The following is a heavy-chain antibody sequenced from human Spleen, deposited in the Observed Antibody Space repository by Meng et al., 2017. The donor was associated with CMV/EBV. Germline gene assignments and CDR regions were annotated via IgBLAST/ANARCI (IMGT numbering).Heavy chain of an antibody. D-gene: IGHD2-15*01. CDR1: GYTFTGYY. CDR2: IIPILGIP. Sequence: SVKVSCKASGYTFTGYYMHWVRQAPGQGLEWMGVIIPILGIPNYAQNFQGRVTIIADKSTSTAYMELNSLRSEDTAVYYCARAFCSGGSCHYYFDYWGQGTLVTVSS. V-gene: IGHV1-69*10. J-gene: IGHJ4*02. CDR3: ARAFCSGGSCHYYFDY.